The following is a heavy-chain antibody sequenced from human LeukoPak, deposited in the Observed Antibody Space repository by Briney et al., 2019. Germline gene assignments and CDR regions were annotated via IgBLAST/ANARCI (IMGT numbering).Heavy chain of an antibody. CDR1: GLTFSSYW. V-gene: IGHV3-74*01. CDR3: ARGGTSGSLIY. D-gene: IGHD1-26*01. J-gene: IGHJ4*02. Sequence: GGSQRLSCAASGLTFSSYWMHWVRQAPGKGLVWVSRINSEGSSTTYADSVKGRFTISRDNAKNTLYLQMNSLRAEDTAVYYCARGGTSGSLIYWGQGTLVTVSS. CDR2: INSEGSST.